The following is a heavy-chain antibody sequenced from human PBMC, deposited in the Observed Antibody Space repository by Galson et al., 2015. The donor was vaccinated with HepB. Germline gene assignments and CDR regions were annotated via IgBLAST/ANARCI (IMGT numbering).Heavy chain of an antibody. CDR2: IYYSGNT. Sequence: LSLTCAVYGGSFSGYYWSWIRQPPGKGLEWIGYIYYSGNTNYNPSLKSRVTISVDTSKNQFSVNLTSVAAADTAVYYCARRDSYGDLLFDYWGQGTLVTVSS. CDR3: ARRDSYGDLLFDY. D-gene: IGHD5-18*01. V-gene: IGHV4-59*01. J-gene: IGHJ4*02. CDR1: GGSFSGYY.